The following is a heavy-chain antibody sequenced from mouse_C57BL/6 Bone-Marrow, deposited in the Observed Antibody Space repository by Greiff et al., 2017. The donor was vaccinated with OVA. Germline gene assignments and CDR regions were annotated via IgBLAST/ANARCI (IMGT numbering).Heavy chain of an antibody. J-gene: IGHJ4*01. V-gene: IGHV5-17*01. CDR2: ISSGSSTI. CDR3: ARSYYDYDGYAMDY. D-gene: IGHD2-4*01. Sequence: VQLKESGGGLVKPGGSLKLSCAASGFTFSDYGMHWVRQAPEKGLEWVAYISSGSSTIYYADTVKGRFTISRDNAKNTLFLQMTSLRSEDTAMYYCARSYYDYDGYAMDYWGQGTSVTVSS. CDR1: GFTFSDYG.